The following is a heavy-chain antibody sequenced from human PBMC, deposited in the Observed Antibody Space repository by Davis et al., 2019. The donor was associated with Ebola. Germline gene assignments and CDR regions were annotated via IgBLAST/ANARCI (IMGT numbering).Heavy chain of an antibody. V-gene: IGHV3-23*01. J-gene: IGHJ4*02. CDR1: GFIFRNYV. CDR2: FGTGGDT. CDR3: VTENWYRFES. D-gene: IGHD1/OR15-1a*01. Sequence: GGSLRLSCETSGFIFRNYVMSWVRQAPGKGLEWVSTFGTGGDTYYADSVKGRFAISRDNSRGTLYLQMNSLRVEDTAVYYCVTENWYRFESWGQGTLVTVSS.